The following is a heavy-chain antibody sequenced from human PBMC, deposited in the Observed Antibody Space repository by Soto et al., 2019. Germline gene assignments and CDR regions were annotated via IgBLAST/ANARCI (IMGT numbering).Heavy chain of an antibody. CDR2: ISGSADST. CDR1: GFTFNSYA. J-gene: IGHJ4*02. CDR3: AKDPPGAGPDFDY. V-gene: IGHV3-23*01. Sequence: GGSLRLSCAASGFTFNSYAMNWVRQAPGKGLEWVSGISGSADSTSYADSVKGRFTISRDNSKNTLYLQMNSLRAEDTAVYYCAKDPPGAGPDFDYWGQGTLVTVSS. D-gene: IGHD3-10*01.